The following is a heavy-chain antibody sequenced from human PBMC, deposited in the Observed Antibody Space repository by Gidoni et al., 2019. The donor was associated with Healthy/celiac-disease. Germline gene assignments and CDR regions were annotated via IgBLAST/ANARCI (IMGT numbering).Heavy chain of an antibody. CDR1: GGSFSGYS. J-gene: IGHJ4*02. Sequence: AGLLKPSETLSLTCAVYGGSFSGYSWSWIRQPPGKGLEWNGEINHSGSTNYNPSLKSRVTISVDTSKNQFSLKLTSVTAADTAVYYGARSLPRDIVVVVAATGYFDYWGQGTLVTVSS. CDR3: ARSLPRDIVVVVAATGYFDY. D-gene: IGHD2-15*01. CDR2: INHSGST. V-gene: IGHV4-34*01.